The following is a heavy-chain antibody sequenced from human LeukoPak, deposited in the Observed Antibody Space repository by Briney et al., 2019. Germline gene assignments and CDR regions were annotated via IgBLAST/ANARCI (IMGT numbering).Heavy chain of an antibody. D-gene: IGHD3-9*01. CDR1: GGSFSGYY. CDR2: INHSGST. J-gene: IGHJ4*02. Sequence: PSETLSLTCAVYGGSFSGYYWSWIRQPPGKGLEWIGEINHSGSTNYNPSLKSRVTISVDTSKNQFPLKLSSVTAADTALYYCARVLSWGTSPDYWGQGTLVTVSS. CDR3: ARVLSWGTSPDY. V-gene: IGHV4-34*01.